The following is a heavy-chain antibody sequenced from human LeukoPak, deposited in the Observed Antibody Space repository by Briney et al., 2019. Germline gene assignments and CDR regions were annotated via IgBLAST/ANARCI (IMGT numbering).Heavy chain of an antibody. V-gene: IGHV1-8*01. CDR2: MNPNSGNT. CDR1: GYTFTSYD. CDR3: ARGHYGSGSYYNGDSYYFDY. Sequence: ASVTVSCKASGYTFTSYDINWVRQATGQGLEGMGWMNPNSGNTGYAQKFQGRVTMTRNTSISTAYMELSSLRSEDTAVYYCARGHYGSGSYYNGDSYYFDYWGQGTLVTVSS. J-gene: IGHJ4*02. D-gene: IGHD3-10*01.